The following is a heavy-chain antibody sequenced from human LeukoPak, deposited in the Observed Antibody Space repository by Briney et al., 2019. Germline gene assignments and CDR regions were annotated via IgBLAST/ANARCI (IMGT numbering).Heavy chain of an antibody. CDR3: VSFYETY. Sequence: GGSLRLSCAASGNYWMHWVRQVPGKGLVWVSHINSDGSWTTYADSVKGRFTISKDNAKNTVYLQMDSLRAEDTAVYYCVSFYETYWGRGTLVTVSS. V-gene: IGHV3-74*01. J-gene: IGHJ4*02. CDR1: GNYW. D-gene: IGHD2/OR15-2a*01. CDR2: INSDGSWT.